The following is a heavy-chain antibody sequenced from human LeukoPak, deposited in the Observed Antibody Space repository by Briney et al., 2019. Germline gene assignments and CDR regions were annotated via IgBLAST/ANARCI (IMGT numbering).Heavy chain of an antibody. D-gene: IGHD6-13*01. J-gene: IGHJ6*02. V-gene: IGHV7-4-1*02. CDR3: ARASIYSSSWYYYYGMDV. CDR1: GYTFTSYG. CDR2: INTNTGTP. Sequence: ASVKVSCKASGYTFTSYGVNWVRQAPGQGLEWMGWINTNTGTPMYAQGFTGRFVFSLDTSVSTAYLQISSLKAEDTAVYYCARASIYSSSWYYYYGMDVWGQGTTVTVSS.